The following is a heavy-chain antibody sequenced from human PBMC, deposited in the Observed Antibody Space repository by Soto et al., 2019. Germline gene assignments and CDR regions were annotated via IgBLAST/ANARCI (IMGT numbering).Heavy chain of an antibody. CDR3: SRHSAAAGRYDRGMDI. V-gene: IGHV4-39*01. CDR2: IYYSGSP. J-gene: IGHJ6*02. Sequence: LSLTCTACGGTISISSYSGALIRKPPGNVLAWIGSIYYSGSPYYNPSLKSRVTISVETANNQFFLKLSSVTAAASAVYYXSRHSAAAGRYDRGMDIWGEGNSVTV. D-gene: IGHD6-13*01. CDR1: GGTISISSYS.